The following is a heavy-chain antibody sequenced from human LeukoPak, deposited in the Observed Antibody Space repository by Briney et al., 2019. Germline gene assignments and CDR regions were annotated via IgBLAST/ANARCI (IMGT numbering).Heavy chain of an antibody. V-gene: IGHV1-18*01. CDR2: ISAYNGNT. CDR1: GYTFTSYG. Sequence: ASVKVSCKASGYTFTSYGISWVRQAPGQGLEWMGWISAYNGNTIYAQKLQGRVTMTTDTSTSTAYMELRSLRSDDTAVYYCARAVGYSSSWNGGIDYWGQGTLVTVSS. D-gene: IGHD6-13*01. J-gene: IGHJ4*02. CDR3: ARAVGYSSSWNGGIDY.